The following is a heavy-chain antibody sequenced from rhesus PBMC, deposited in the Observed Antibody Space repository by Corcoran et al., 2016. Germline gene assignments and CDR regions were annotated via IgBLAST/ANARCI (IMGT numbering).Heavy chain of an antibody. Sequence: QVQLQESGPAVVKPSETLALTCAVSGGSIRSSNWWDWIRPPPGTGLEWTGGIYGSAASTVYSPSLKSRVTLSIDTSKNQFSLKLSSVTAADTAVYFCARHLGSSYGWRFDVWGAGVLVTVSS. CDR1: GGSIRSSNW. CDR3: ARHLGSSYGWRFDV. J-gene: IGHJ5-1*01. CDR2: IYGSAAST. D-gene: IGHD6-43*01. V-gene: IGHV4-93*02.